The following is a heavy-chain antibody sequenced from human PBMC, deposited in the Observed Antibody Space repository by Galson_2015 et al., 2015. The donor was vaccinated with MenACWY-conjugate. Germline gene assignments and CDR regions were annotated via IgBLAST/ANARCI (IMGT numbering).Heavy chain of an antibody. CDR3: ARGASPRTCYLKRDWVDP. D-gene: IGHD3/OR15-3a*01. V-gene: IGHV1-3*01. Sequence: SVKDSCKAAGYTFTLYAMHWVRQAPGQRLEWMGRINAGNGNTKYSQKFQDRVIFSRDIAASTVYMEVTSLVSEDTGVYFCARGASPRTCYLKRDWVDPWGQGTLVIVSS. CDR2: INAGNGNT. CDR1: GYTFTLYA. J-gene: IGHJ5*02.